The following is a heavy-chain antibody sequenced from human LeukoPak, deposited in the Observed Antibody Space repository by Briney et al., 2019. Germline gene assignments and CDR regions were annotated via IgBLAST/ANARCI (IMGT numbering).Heavy chain of an antibody. CDR3: RCTSHRDYFDY. Sequence: SETLSLTCAVYGGSFSHYYWTWIRQSPGKGLEWIGEINHYGSTRYNPSLESRVTISVDTSKNQFSLKLNSVTVADTAVYYCRCTSHRDYFDYWGQGTLVTVSS. V-gene: IGHV4-34*01. D-gene: IGHD2-2*01. CDR1: GGSFSHYY. CDR2: INHYGST. J-gene: IGHJ4*02.